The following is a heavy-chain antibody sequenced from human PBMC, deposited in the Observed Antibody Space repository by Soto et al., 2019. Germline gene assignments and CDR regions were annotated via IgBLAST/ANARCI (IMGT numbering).Heavy chain of an antibody. J-gene: IGHJ4*02. CDR1: GYTLSSFG. Sequence: QAQLVQSGAEVKKPGASVKVSCKASGYTLSSFGIHWVRQAPGQRLEWMGWINAGNGNTKYSQKLQGRVTFSRDTSANTAYMELTSLTSEDTAVYYCVRTRQQWLVEDSWGQGSLVTVSS. CDR3: VRTRQQWLVEDS. V-gene: IGHV1-3*01. CDR2: INAGNGNT. D-gene: IGHD6-19*01.